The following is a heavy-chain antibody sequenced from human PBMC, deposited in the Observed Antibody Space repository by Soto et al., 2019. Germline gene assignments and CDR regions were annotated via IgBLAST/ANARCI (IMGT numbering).Heavy chain of an antibody. D-gene: IGHD3-22*01. CDR1: GYTFTSYG. CDR2: ISAYNGNT. Sequence: ASVKGCCKASGYTFTSYGISWVRQAPGQGHEWMAWISAYNGNTNYAQKLQGRVTMATDTSTSTAYMELRSLRSDDTAVYYCARDYQKRKYYYDSSGYPPQLAFDIWGQGTMVTVS. J-gene: IGHJ3*02. V-gene: IGHV1-18*01. CDR3: ARDYQKRKYYYDSSGYPPQLAFDI.